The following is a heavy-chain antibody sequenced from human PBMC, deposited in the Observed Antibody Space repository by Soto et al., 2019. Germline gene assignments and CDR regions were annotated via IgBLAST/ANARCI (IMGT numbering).Heavy chain of an antibody. CDR2: ISYDGSSE. CDR1: GFTFSSWG. J-gene: IGHJ4*02. Sequence: QVQLVESGGGVVQPGRSLRLSCAASGFTFSSWGMHWVRQAPGKGLEWVALISYDGSSEYYADSVKGRFTISRDNSKNTLYLQMSSLRAEDTALYYWARVQRQYDSTVWGQGTLVTVSS. V-gene: IGHV3-30*03. CDR3: ARVQRQYDSTV. D-gene: IGHD3-22*01.